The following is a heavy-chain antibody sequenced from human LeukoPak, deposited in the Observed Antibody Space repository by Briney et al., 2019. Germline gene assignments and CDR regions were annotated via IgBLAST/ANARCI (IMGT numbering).Heavy chain of an antibody. CDR3: ARVSRWFLAVAGYADF. V-gene: IGHV4-34*01. CDR2: INHSGIS. D-gene: IGHD6-19*01. Sequence: PSETLSLTCAVYGGSFSGYHWSWIRQSPGRELEWIGEINHSGISNCNPSLESRVILSVDTSKNQFSLRLSSVTAADTAVYYCARVSRWFLAVAGYADFWGQGTQVTVSS. J-gene: IGHJ4*02. CDR1: GGSFSGYH.